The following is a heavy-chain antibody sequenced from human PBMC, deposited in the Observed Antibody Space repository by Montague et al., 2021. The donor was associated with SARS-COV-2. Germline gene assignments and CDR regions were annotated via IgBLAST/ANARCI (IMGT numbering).Heavy chain of an antibody. J-gene: IGHJ6*02. CDR3: ARHYGDYFYDYYGMDV. V-gene: IGHV3-48*03. CDR2: ISRSGDLI. Sequence: SLRLSCAASGFTFSSYEMNWVRQAPGKGLEWLSYISRSGDLIYYADSAKGRFTISRDNAKRSLYLQMTSLRAEDTAVYYCARHYGDYFYDYYGMDVWGQGTTVTVSS. D-gene: IGHD4-17*01. CDR1: GFTFSSYE.